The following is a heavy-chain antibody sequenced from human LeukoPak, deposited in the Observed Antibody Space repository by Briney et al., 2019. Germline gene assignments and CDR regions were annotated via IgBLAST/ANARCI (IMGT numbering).Heavy chain of an antibody. CDR2: ISAYNGNT. CDR3: ARDLFQVVPAAMGLGAFDI. V-gene: IGHV1-18*04. Sequence: ASVKVSCKASGYTFTSYGISWVRQAPGQGLEWMGWISAYNGNTNYAQKLQGRVTMTIDTSTSTAYMELRSLRSDDTAVYYCARDLFQVVPAAMGLGAFDIWGQGTMVTVSS. D-gene: IGHD2-2*01. J-gene: IGHJ3*02. CDR1: GYTFTSYG.